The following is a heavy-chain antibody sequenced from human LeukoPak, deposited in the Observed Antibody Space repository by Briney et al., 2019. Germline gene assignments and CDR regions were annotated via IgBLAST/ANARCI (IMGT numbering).Heavy chain of an antibody. CDR2: ISSSGSTI. J-gene: IGHJ5*02. CDR1: GFTFRDYY. V-gene: IGHV3-11*01. D-gene: IGHD5-18*01. CDR3: ARDLRSYGYYGNWFDP. Sequence: GGSLRLSCAASGFTFRDYYMSWIRQAPGKGLEWVSYISSSGSTIYYADSVKGRFTISRDNAKNSLYLQMNSLRAEDTAVYYCARDLRSYGYYGNWFDPWGQGTLVTVSS.